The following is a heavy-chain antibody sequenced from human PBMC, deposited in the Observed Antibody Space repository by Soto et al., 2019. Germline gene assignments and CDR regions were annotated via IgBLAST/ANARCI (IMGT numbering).Heavy chain of an antibody. V-gene: IGHV2-5*01. J-gene: IGHJ5*02. Sequence: SGPTLVNPTQTLTLTCIFSGFSLRTSGVGVGWIRQPPGKALEWLGFIYWNDDKRYSPSLKSRLTITKNTSKNQVVLTMTNMDPVDTATYYCAKSGSSGWYGWFDPWGQGTLVTVSS. CDR2: IYWNDDK. CDR3: AKSGSSGWYGWFDP. D-gene: IGHD6-19*01. CDR1: GFSLRTSGVG.